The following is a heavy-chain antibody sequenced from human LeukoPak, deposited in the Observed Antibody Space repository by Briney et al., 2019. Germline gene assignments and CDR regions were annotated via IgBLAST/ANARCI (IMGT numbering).Heavy chain of an antibody. Sequence: GASVKVSCKASGYTFTSYAMHWVRQAPGQRLEWMGWINAGNGNTKYSQKFQGRVTITRDTSASTAYMELSSLRSEDTAVYYCAGRLAVAGTGYYYYYGMDVWGQGTRSPSP. J-gene: IGHJ6*02. CDR2: INAGNGNT. CDR3: AGRLAVAGTGYYYYYGMDV. CDR1: GYTFTSYA. D-gene: IGHD6-19*01. V-gene: IGHV1-3*01.